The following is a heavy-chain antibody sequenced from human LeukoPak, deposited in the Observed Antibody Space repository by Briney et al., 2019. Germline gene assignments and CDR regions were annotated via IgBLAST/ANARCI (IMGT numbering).Heavy chain of an antibody. CDR3: AKARGYYDSSGYYRR. Sequence: SGGSLRLSCAASGFTFSSYAMSWVRQAPGKGLEWVSAISGSGGNTYYADSVKGRFTISRDNSKNTLYLQMNSLRAEDTAVYYCAKARGYYDSSGYYRRWGQGTLVTVSS. CDR1: GFTFSSYA. V-gene: IGHV3-23*01. D-gene: IGHD3-22*01. CDR2: ISGSGGNT. J-gene: IGHJ4*02.